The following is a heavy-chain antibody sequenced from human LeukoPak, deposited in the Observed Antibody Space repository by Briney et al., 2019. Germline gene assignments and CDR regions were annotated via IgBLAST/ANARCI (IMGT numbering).Heavy chain of an antibody. CDR3: ASVSDSSGPV. CDR2: ISAYNGNT. Sequence: GASVKVSCKASGYTFTSYGISWVRQAPGQGLEWMGWISAYNGNTNYAQKLQGRVTMTTDTSTSTAYMKQRSLRSDDTAVYYCASVSDSSGPVWGQGTLVTVSS. D-gene: IGHD6-19*01. CDR1: GYTFTSYG. J-gene: IGHJ4*02. V-gene: IGHV1-18*01.